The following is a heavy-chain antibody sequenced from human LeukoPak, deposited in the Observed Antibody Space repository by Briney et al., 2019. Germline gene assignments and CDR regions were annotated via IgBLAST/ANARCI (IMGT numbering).Heavy chain of an antibody. V-gene: IGHV4-39*07. J-gene: IGHJ4*02. D-gene: IGHD4-23*01. CDR3: ARDYGGNSYPFDY. CDR1: GVSVSNSNYY. CDR2: TYYSGST. Sequence: SETLSLTCSVSGVSVSNSNYYWVWVRQAPGKGLEWIGSTYYSGSTSYNPSVESRSTIFVDASKNQFSLKLSSVTAADTAVYYCARDYGGNSYPFDYWGQGTLVTVSS.